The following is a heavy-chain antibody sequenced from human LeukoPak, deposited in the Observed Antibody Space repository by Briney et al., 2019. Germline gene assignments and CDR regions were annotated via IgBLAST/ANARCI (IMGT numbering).Heavy chain of an antibody. CDR3: AQGQYTNSRSPQYYFDY. CDR2: ISDSGDNK. V-gene: IGHV3-23*01. Sequence: EPGGSLRLSCAASGFSFSTYPMSWVRQAPGKGLDWVSAISDSGDNKQYADSVKGRFIIFRDNSKNTLYLQMNSLRAEDTAVYYCAQGQYTNSRSPQYYFDYWGQGTLVTVSS. CDR1: GFSFSTYP. J-gene: IGHJ4*02. D-gene: IGHD6-13*01.